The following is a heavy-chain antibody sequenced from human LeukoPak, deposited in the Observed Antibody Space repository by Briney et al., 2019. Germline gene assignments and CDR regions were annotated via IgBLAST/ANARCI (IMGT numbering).Heavy chain of an antibody. CDR3: ARVDYYDKYAFDI. CDR2: IKQDGSEK. CDR1: GFTFSSSW. J-gene: IGHJ3*02. V-gene: IGHV3-7*01. D-gene: IGHD3-22*01. Sequence: GGSLRLSRAASGFTFSSSWMSWVRQAPGKGLEWVANIKQDGSEKHYVDSVKGRFTISRDNAKNSLYLQMNSLRAEDTAMYYCARVDYYDKYAFDIWGQGTMVTVSS.